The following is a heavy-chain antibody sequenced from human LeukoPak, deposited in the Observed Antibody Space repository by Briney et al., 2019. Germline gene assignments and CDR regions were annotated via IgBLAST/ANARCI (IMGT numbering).Heavy chain of an antibody. CDR1: GVSISSSNYL. CDR2: IYFRGSI. D-gene: IGHD2-2*02. CDR3: AREDRYCSSTSCYTWDY. V-gene: IGHV4-39*07. J-gene: IGHJ4*02. Sequence: PSETLSLTCTVSGVSISSSNYLWASIRQSPGKGLEWIGSIYFRGSISSSPSLKSRVTISIDASKNQFSLKLTSVTAADTAVYYCAREDRYCSSTSCYTWDYSGQGTLVAV.